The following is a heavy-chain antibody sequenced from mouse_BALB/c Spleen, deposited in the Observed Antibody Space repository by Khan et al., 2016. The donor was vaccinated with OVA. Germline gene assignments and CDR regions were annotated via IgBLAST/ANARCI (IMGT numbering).Heavy chain of an antibody. CDR1: GFTFSTYG. J-gene: IGHJ3*01. CDR3: TRLAYYYDSEGFAY. V-gene: IGHV5-6*01. Sequence: EVQLVESGGDLVKPGGSLKLSCAASGFTFSTYGMSWVRQPPDKRLEWVATVSTGGGYTYYPDIVKGRFTIPRDNSKNTLYLQMSGLKSEDTAIFYCTRLAYYYDSEGFAYWGQGTLVTVSA. D-gene: IGHD1-1*01. CDR2: VSTGGGYT.